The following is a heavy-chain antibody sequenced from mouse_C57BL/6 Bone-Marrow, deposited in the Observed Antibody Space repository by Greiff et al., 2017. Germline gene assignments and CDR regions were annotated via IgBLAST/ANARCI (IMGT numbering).Heavy chain of an antibody. CDR1: GYSITSDY. Sequence: EVKLMESGPGLAKPSQTLSLTCSVTGYSITSDYWNWIRKFPGNKLEYMGYISYSGSTYYNPSLKSRISITRDTSKNQYYLQLNAVTTEDTATYYCARSYYGSSSGYFDVWCTGTTVTVSS. D-gene: IGHD1-1*01. CDR3: ARSYYGSSSGYFDV. CDR2: ISYSGST. V-gene: IGHV3-8*01. J-gene: IGHJ1*03.